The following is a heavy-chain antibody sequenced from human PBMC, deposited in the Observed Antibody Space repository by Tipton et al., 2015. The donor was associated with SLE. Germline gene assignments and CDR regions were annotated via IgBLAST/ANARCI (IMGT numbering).Heavy chain of an antibody. Sequence: TLSLTCTVSGGSISSGSYYWSWIRQPAGKGLEWIGRIYASGSTNYNPSLKSRVTISVDTSKNQFSLKLSSVTAADTAVYYCARVFLGIWFDPWGQGTLVTVSS. CDR1: GGSISSGSYY. V-gene: IGHV4-61*02. CDR2: IYASGST. CDR3: ARVFLGIWFDP. D-gene: IGHD7-27*01. J-gene: IGHJ5*02.